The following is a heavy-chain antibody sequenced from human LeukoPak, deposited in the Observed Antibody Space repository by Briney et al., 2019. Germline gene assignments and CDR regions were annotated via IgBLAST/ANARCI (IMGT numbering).Heavy chain of an antibody. D-gene: IGHD4-23*01. J-gene: IGHJ6*03. CDR1: GFTFDDYT. Sequence: PGGSLRLSCAASGFTFDDYTMHWVRQAPGKGLEWVSLISWDGGSTYYADSVKSRFTISRDNSKNSLYLQMNSLRTEDTALYYCAKDMGANYGGNLMDVWGKGTTVTVSS. CDR3: AKDMGANYGGNLMDV. CDR2: ISWDGGST. V-gene: IGHV3-43*01.